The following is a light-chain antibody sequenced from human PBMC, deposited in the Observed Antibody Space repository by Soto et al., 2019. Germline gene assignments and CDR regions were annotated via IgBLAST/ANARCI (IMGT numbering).Light chain of an antibody. J-gene: IGLJ3*02. CDR3: QTWGTGAWV. CDR1: SGHSSYA. CDR2: LNSDGSH. Sequence: QAVLTRSPSASASLGASVKLTCTLSSGHSSYAIAWYQQQPEKGPRYLMNLNSDGSHSKGDGIPDRFSGSSSGAEHYLTISSLQSEDEADYYCQTWGTGAWVFGGGTKVTVL. V-gene: IGLV4-69*01.